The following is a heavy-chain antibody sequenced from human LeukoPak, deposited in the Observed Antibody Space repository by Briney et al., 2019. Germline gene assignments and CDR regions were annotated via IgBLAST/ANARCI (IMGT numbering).Heavy chain of an antibody. Sequence: SETLSLTCAVYGGSFSGYYWSWIRQPPGKGLEWIGEINHSGSTNYNPSLKSRVTISVDTSKNQFSLKLSSVTAADTAVYYCARGTGIITSCSVWGQGTLVTVSS. J-gene: IGHJ4*02. CDR2: INHSGST. D-gene: IGHD2-2*01. V-gene: IGHV4-34*01. CDR3: ARGTGIITSCSV. CDR1: GGSFSGYY.